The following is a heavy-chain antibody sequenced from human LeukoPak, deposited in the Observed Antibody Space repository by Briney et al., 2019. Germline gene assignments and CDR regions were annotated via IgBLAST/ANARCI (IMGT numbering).Heavy chain of an antibody. CDR3: VRGWGYFDY. J-gene: IGHJ4*02. Sequence: GGSLRLPCAASGFTFNNYWMNWVRQAPGRGLEWVANIKKDGSEKYYADSVKGRFTISRDNAKNSLYLQMNSLRAEDTAVYSCVRGWGYFDYWGQGTLVTVSS. CDR2: IKKDGSEK. V-gene: IGHV3-7*04. D-gene: IGHD7-27*01. CDR1: GFTFNNYW.